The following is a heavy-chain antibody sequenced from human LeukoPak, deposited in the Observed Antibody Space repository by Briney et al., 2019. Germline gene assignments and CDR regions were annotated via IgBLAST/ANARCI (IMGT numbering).Heavy chain of an antibody. V-gene: IGHV1-69*13. CDR1: GGTFSSYA. CDR2: IIPILGTA. D-gene: IGHD4-17*01. Sequence: APVKVSCKASGGTFSSYAISWVRQAPGQGLEWMGGIIPILGTANYAQKFQGRVTITADESTSTAYMELSSLRSEDTAVYYCARDYGDSSFDYWGQGTLVTVSS. J-gene: IGHJ4*02. CDR3: ARDYGDSSFDY.